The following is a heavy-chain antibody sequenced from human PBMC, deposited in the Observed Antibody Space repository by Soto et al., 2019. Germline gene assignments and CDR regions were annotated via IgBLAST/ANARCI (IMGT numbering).Heavy chain of an antibody. CDR2: TSTSGTT. D-gene: IGHD1-26*01. Sequence: QVQLQESGPGLVKPWETLSLTCTVSGGSITGYYGCWIRQTAGKVLEWIGRTSTSGTTSYNPSLQSRVTMSIDTSRKEVSLRLTSVPAADTAVYYCARDGSIGRIPSWFESWGQGTLVSVSS. J-gene: IGHJ5*01. CDR3: ARDGSIGRIPSWFES. CDR1: GGSITGYY. V-gene: IGHV4-4*07.